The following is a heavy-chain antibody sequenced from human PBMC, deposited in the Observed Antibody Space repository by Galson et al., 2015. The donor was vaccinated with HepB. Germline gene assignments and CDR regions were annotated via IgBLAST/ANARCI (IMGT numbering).Heavy chain of an antibody. D-gene: IGHD5-12*01. V-gene: IGHV3-21*01. CDR2: ISGRGTYI. Sequence: SLRLSCAASGFTFRSYSMNWVRQAPGKGLEWVSAISGRGTYIYYADSVKGRFTISRDNAEKSLYLQMNSLRVEDTAVYFCARDERGYSGYEHQYWGQGTLVTVSS. CDR1: GFTFRSYS. CDR3: ARDERGYSGYEHQY. J-gene: IGHJ4*02.